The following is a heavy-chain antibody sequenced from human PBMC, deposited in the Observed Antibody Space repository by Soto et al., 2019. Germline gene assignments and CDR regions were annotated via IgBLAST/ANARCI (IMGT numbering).Heavy chain of an antibody. CDR2: IYYSGST. CDR3: ARAGYSSGGYFDY. Sequence: SETLSLPCPVSGGSVSSGSYYWSWIRQPPGKGLEWIGYIYYSGSTNYNPSLKSRVTISVDTSKNQFSLKLSSVTAADTAVYYCARAGYSSGGYFDYWGQGTLVTVSS. CDR1: GGSVSSGSYY. J-gene: IGHJ4*02. D-gene: IGHD6-25*01. V-gene: IGHV4-61*01.